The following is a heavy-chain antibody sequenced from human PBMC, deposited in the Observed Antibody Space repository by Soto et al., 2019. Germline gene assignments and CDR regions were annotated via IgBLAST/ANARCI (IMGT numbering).Heavy chain of an antibody. V-gene: IGHV1-18*01. D-gene: IGHD5-12*01. CDR3: ARARDSGYDLNYYYGMDV. J-gene: IGHJ6*02. CDR1: GYTFTSYG. CDR2: ISAYNGNT. Sequence: ASVKVSCKASGYTFTSYGISWVRQAPGQGLEWMGWISAYNGNTNYAQKLQGRVTMTTDTSTSTAYMELRSLRSDDTAVYYCARARDSGYDLNYYYGMDVWGQGTTVTVSS.